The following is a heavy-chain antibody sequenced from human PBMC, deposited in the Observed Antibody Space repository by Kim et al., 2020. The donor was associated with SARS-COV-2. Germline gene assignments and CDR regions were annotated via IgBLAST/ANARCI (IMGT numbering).Heavy chain of an antibody. CDR3: ARVSGSVDWFETPSLFDY. D-gene: IGHD3-9*01. Sequence: QGRVTMTRNTSISTAYMELSSLRSEDTAVYYCARVSGSVDWFETPSLFDYWGQGTLVTVSS. J-gene: IGHJ4*02. V-gene: IGHV1-8*01.